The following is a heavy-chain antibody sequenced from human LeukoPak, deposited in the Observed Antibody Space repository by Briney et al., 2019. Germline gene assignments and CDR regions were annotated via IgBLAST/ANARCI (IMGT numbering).Heavy chain of an antibody. CDR3: AREDTAAAVYYFDY. CDR1: GYTFTGYY. V-gene: IGHV1-2*02. CDR2: INPNGGGT. J-gene: IGHJ4*02. Sequence: ASVKVSCKASGYTFTGYYMHWVRQAPGQGLEWMGWINPNGGGTNYAQKFQGRVTMTRDTSISTAYMELSRLRSDDTAVYYCAREDTAAAVYYFDYWGQGTLVTVSS. D-gene: IGHD6-13*01.